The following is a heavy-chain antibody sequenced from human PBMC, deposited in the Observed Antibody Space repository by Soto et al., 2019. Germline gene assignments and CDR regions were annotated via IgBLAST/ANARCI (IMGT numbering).Heavy chain of an antibody. CDR1: GFTFRSYW. D-gene: IGHD1-1*01. CDR2: IKEDGSEK. J-gene: IGHJ4*02. CDR3: ARDPGRRFDS. V-gene: IGHV3-7*03. Sequence: HPGGSLRLSCAASGFTFRSYWMTWVRQAPGKGLEWVASIKEDGSEKYFVDSVKGRFTISRDNAKNSLYLQMNSLRDEDTAVYYCARDPGRRFDSWGQGTLVTVSS.